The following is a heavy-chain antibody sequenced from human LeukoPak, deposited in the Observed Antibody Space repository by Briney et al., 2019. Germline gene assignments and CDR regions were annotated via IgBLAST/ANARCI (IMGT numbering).Heavy chain of an antibody. CDR2: INHSGST. CDR3: ARRVSLYAAFDV. V-gene: IGHV4-39*07. J-gene: IGHJ3*01. Sequence: SETLSLTCTVSGGSISSGGYYWSWIRPPPGKGLEWIGEINHSGSTNYNPSLKSRVTISVDTSKNQFSLNLNSVTAADTAVYYCARRVSLYAAFDVWGQGTMVTVSS. CDR1: GGSISSGGYY. D-gene: IGHD3-16*02.